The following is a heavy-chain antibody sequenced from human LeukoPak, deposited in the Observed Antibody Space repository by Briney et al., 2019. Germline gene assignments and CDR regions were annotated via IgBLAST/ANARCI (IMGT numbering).Heavy chain of an antibody. Sequence: GGSLRLSCAASGFIFSNYWMSWVRQAPGKGLEWVANMKQDGREKYLVDSVKGRFTISRDNAKNSVYLQMNSLRAEDTAVYYCARYYGGNSACDYWGQGTLVTVSS. J-gene: IGHJ4*02. D-gene: IGHD4-23*01. CDR1: GFIFSNYW. V-gene: IGHV3-7*01. CDR3: ARYYGGNSACDY. CDR2: MKQDGREK.